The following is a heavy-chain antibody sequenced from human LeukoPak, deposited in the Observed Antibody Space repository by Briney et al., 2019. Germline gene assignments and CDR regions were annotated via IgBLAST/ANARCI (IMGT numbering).Heavy chain of an antibody. V-gene: IGHV3-66*01. D-gene: IGHD6-13*01. CDR1: GFTVSSNY. J-gene: IGHJ4*02. Sequence: PGGSLRLSCAASGFTVSSNYMSWVRQAPGKGLEWVSVIYSGGSTYYADSVKGRFTISRDNSKNTLYLQMNSLRAEDTAVYYCARVLAAAGRDYWGQGTLVTVSS. CDR3: ARVLAAAGRDY. CDR2: IYSGGST.